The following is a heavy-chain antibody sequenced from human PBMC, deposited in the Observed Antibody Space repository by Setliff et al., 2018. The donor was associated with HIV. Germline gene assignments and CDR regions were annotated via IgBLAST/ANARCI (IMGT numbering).Heavy chain of an antibody. CDR3: AREGARHYGSGRYHSWFDP. V-gene: IGHV4-31*02. CDR1: GGSISSGNYY. J-gene: IGHJ5*02. CDR2: IYYSGST. D-gene: IGHD3-10*01. Sequence: SETLSLTCTVSGGSISSGNYYWSWIRQHPGKGLEWIGYIYYSGSTYSNPSLKSRVTMSVDMSKNQFSLKLSSVTAADTAVYYCAREGARHYGSGRYHSWFDPWGQGTQVTVSS.